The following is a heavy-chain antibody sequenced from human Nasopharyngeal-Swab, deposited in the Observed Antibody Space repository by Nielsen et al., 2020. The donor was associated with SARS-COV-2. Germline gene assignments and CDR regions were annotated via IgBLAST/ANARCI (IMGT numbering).Heavy chain of an antibody. CDR3: ARDEITMIAAFDY. V-gene: IGHV3-74*01. Sequence: PGQGLVWVSRINSDGSSTSYADSVKGRFTISRDSAKNTLYLQMNSLRAEDTAVYYCARDEITMIAAFDYWGQGTLVTVSS. CDR2: INSDGSST. J-gene: IGHJ4*02. D-gene: IGHD3-22*01.